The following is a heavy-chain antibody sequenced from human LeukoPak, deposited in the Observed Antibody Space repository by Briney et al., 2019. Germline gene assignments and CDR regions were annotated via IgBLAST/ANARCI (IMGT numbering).Heavy chain of an antibody. J-gene: IGHJ4*02. CDR1: GGSFSGYY. Sequence: SETLSLTCAVYGGSFSGYYWSWIRQPPGKGLEWIGEINHSGSTNYNPSLKSRVTISVDTSKNQFSLKLSSVTAADTAVYYCSRASLSIRYLGTPFDYWGQGTLVTVFS. V-gene: IGHV4-34*01. CDR3: SRASLSIRYLGTPFDY. D-gene: IGHD3-9*01. CDR2: INHSGST.